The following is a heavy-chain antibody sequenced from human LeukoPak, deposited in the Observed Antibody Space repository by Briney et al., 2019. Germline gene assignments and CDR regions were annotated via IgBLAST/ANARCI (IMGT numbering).Heavy chain of an antibody. CDR2: FSGGGGST. Sequence: GGSLRLSCAASGFTFSSYAMSWVRQAPGKGLEWVSTFSGGGGSTYYADSVKGRFTISRDNSKNTLYLQMNSLRAEDTAVYYCAKDIKDPRGYQSWGQGTLVTVSS. CDR1: GFTFSSYA. J-gene: IGHJ4*02. V-gene: IGHV3-23*01. CDR3: AKDIKDPRGYQS. D-gene: IGHD2-15*01.